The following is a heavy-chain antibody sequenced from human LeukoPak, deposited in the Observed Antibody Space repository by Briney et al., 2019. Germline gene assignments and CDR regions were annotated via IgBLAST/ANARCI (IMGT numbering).Heavy chain of an antibody. J-gene: IGHJ4*02. D-gene: IGHD3-9*01. Sequence: SETLSLTCTVSGGSISSYYWSWIRQPAGKGLEWIGRIYTSGSTNYNPSLKSRVTMSVDTSKNQFSLKLSSVTAADTAVYYCAREGYDILTGYYGDWGQGTLVTVSS. V-gene: IGHV4-4*07. CDR1: GGSISSYY. CDR2: IYTSGST. CDR3: AREGYDILTGYYGD.